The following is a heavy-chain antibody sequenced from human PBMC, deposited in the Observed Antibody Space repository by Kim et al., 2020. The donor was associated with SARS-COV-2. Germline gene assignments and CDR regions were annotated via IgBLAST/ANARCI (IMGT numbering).Heavy chain of an antibody. CDR1: GGSISSSSYY. Sequence: SETLSLTCTVSGGSISSSSYYWGWIRQPPGKGLEWIGSIYYSGSTYYNPSLKSRVTISVDTSKNQFSLKLSSVTAADTAVYYCARLGATGGMDVWGQGTTVTVSS. J-gene: IGHJ6*02. CDR2: IYYSGST. V-gene: IGHV4-39*01. CDR3: ARLGATGGMDV. D-gene: IGHD1-26*01.